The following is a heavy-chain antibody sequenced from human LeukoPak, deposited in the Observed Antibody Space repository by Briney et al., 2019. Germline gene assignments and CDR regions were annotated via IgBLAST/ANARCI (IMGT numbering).Heavy chain of an antibody. J-gene: IGHJ3*02. CDR3: ARGDFNDYGDYVDAFEI. CDR2: INWNGGST. CDR1: GFTFDDYG. D-gene: IGHD4-17*01. V-gene: IGHV3-20*04. Sequence: PGGSLRLSCAASGFTFDDYGMSWVRQAPGKGLEWVSGINWNGGSTGYADSVKGRFTISRDNAKNSLYLQMNSLRAEDTALYYCARGDFNDYGDYVDAFEIWGQGTMVTVSA.